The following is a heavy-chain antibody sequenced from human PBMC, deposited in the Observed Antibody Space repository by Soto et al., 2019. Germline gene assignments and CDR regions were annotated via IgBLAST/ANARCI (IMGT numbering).Heavy chain of an antibody. J-gene: IGHJ6*01. Sequence: ASVKVSCKASGYTFTNYGISWVRQAPAQGLECMGWISGYNGDTNYAQKFQGRVTMTTGTSTSTAYMELRRLRSDDTAVYYCARDRRALRPGLSNALEVLGQGTMVSVS. CDR2: ISGYNGDT. V-gene: IGHV1-18*04. D-gene: IGHD1-26*01. CDR1: GYTFTNYG. CDR3: ARDRRALRPGLSNALEV.